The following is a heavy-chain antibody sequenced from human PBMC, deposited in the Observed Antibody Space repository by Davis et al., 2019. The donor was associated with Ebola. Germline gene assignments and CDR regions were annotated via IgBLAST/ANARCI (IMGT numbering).Heavy chain of an antibody. J-gene: IGHJ6*02. D-gene: IGHD2-15*01. CDR3: ARGAEDIVVAQFDP. CDR2: IYYSGST. V-gene: IGHV4-59*01. Sequence: PSETLSLTCTVSGGSISSYYWSWIRQPPGKGLEWIGYIYYSGSTNYNPSLKSRVTISVDTSKNQFSLKLSSVTAADTAVYYCARGAEDIVVAQFDPWGQGTTVTVSS. CDR1: GGSISSYY.